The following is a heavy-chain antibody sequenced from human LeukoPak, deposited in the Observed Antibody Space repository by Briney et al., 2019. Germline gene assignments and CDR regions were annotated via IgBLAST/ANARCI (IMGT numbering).Heavy chain of an antibody. D-gene: IGHD6-19*01. CDR3: ARDQVVAVAGDYYYYGMDV. Sequence: PGGSLRLSCAASGFTFSSKYMSWVRQAPGKGLEWVSVIYSGGSTYYADSVKGRFTISRDNSKNTLYLQMNSLKAEDTAVHYCARDQVVAVAGDYYYYGMDVWGQGTTVTVSS. V-gene: IGHV3-53*01. J-gene: IGHJ6*02. CDR1: GFTFSSKY. CDR2: IYSGGST.